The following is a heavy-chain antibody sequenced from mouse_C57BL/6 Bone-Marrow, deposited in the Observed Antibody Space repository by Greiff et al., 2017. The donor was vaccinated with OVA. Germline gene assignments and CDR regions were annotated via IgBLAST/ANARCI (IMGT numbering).Heavy chain of an antibody. V-gene: IGHV6-6*01. CDR3: TRQDYDGWYFDV. Sequence: EVQGVESGGGLVQPGGSMKLSCAASGFTFSDAWMDWVRQSPETGLEWVAEIRNKANNHATYYAESVKGRFTISRDDSKSSVYLQMNSLRAEDTGIYYCTRQDYDGWYFDVWGTGTTVTVSS. CDR2: IRNKANNHAT. J-gene: IGHJ1*03. D-gene: IGHD2-4*01. CDR1: GFTFSDAW.